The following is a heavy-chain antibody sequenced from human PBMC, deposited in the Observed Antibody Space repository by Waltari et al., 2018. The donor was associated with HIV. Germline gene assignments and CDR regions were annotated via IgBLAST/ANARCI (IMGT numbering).Heavy chain of an antibody. CDR3: AKDKGGVTYIFDY. D-gene: IGHD1-1*01. J-gene: IGHJ4*02. V-gene: IGHV3-30*18. CDR2: ISYDGSNK. CDR1: GFSFSTYG. Sequence: RRSLRLSCAASGFSFSTYGMHWVRQAPGKGLEWVAVISYDGSNKYYADSVKGRFTISRDNSKNTLYLQMNSLRAEDTAVYYCAKDKGGVTYIFDYWGQGTLV.